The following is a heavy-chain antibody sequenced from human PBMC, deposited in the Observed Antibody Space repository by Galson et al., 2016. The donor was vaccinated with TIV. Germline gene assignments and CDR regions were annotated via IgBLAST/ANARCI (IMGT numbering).Heavy chain of an antibody. CDR3: ARGHYYDTSGYSFDF. CDR1: GYTFTSFD. Sequence: SVKVSCKASGYTFTSFDISWIRQAPGQGLEWMGWMSPANGNTGYAQKFRGRITMTRHPSTTTLYMELSGLTSEDTAVYYCARGHYYDTSGYSFDFWGQGTLVTVSS. V-gene: IGHV1-8*01. CDR2: MSPANGNT. D-gene: IGHD3-22*01. J-gene: IGHJ4*02.